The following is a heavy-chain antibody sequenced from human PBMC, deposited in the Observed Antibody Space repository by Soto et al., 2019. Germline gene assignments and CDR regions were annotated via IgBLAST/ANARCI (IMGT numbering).Heavy chain of an antibody. Sequence: GGSLRLSCAASGFTFSSYAMSWVRLAPGKGLEWVSAISGSGGSTYYADSVKGRFTISRDNSKNTLYLQMNSLRAEDTAVYYCAKLVGGVVVVPAAMSFSGYYMDVWGKGTTVTVSS. J-gene: IGHJ6*03. V-gene: IGHV3-23*01. D-gene: IGHD2-2*01. CDR3: AKLVGGVVVVPAAMSFSGYYMDV. CDR1: GFTFSSYA. CDR2: ISGSGGST.